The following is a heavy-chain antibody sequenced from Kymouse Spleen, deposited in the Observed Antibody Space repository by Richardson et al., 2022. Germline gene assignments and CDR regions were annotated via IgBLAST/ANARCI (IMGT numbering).Heavy chain of an antibody. J-gene: IGHJ6*02. CDR3: AKERGYGDYYYYGMDV. CDR2: ISYDGSNK. D-gene: IGHD4-17*01,IGHD4-23*01. Sequence: QVQLVESGGGVVQPGRSLRLSCAASGFTFSSYGMHWVRQAPGKGLEWVAVISYDGSNKYYADSVKGRFTISRDNSKNTLYLQMNSLRAEDTAVYYCAKERGYGDYYYYGMDVWGQGTTVTVSS. CDR1: GFTFSSYG. V-gene: IGHV3-30*18.